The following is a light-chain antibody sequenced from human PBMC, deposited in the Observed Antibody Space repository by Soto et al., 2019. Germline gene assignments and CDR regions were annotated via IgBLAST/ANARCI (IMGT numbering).Light chain of an antibody. CDR2: WAS. V-gene: IGKV4-1*01. J-gene: IGKJ2*01. Sequence: DIVMTQSPDSLSVSLGERATINCKSSQTVFHTSYNKDFLAWYQQKAGQPPKLVFYWASTRESGVPARFSGGGSGTDFSLTISSLQPEDVAVYYCQQYYSSVTFGQGTKLEIK. CDR3: QQYYSSVT. CDR1: QTVFHTSYNKDF.